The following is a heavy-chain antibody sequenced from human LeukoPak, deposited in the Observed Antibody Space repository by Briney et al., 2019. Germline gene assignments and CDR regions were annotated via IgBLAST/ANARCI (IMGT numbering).Heavy chain of an antibody. D-gene: IGHD3-10*02. CDR2: ISGSGGNT. J-gene: IGHJ6*04. V-gene: IGHV3-21*01. CDR3: AELGITMIGGV. CDR1: GFTVSSNY. Sequence: PGGSLRLSCAASGFTVSSNYMNWVRQAPGKGLEWVSSISGSGGNTHYADSVKGRFTISRDNAKNSLYLQMNSLRAEDTAVYYCAELGITMIGGVWGKGTTVTISS.